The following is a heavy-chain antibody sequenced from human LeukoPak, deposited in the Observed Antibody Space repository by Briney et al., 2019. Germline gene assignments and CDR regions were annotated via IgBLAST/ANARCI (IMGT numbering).Heavy chain of an antibody. D-gene: IGHD3-22*01. J-gene: IGHJ4*02. CDR3: ARGSNDYYGSRALDY. CDR2: IIPILGIA. Sequence: SVKVSCKASGGTFSSYAISWVRQAPGQGLEWMGRIIPILGIANYAQKFQGRVTITADKSTSTAYMELSSLRSEDTAVYYCARGSNDYYGSRALDYWGQGTLVTVSS. V-gene: IGHV1-69*04. CDR1: GGTFSSYA.